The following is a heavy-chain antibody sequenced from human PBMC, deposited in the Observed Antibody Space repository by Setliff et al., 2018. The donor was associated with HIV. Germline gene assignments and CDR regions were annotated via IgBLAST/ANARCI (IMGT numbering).Heavy chain of an antibody. V-gene: IGHV1-8*01. CDR1: GPGFTNVD. D-gene: IGHD3-10*01. J-gene: IGHJ6*04. CDR3: ARGKGVGGVIITGGLDV. CDR2: MNPKSGAS. Sequence: ASVKVSCQASGPGFTNVDIHWLRRATGQGLEWMGWMNPKSGASGYAEKFHGRVTMTRDTSISTAYMELSSLTSEDTAVYYCARGKGVGGVIITGGLDVWGKGTTVTVSS.